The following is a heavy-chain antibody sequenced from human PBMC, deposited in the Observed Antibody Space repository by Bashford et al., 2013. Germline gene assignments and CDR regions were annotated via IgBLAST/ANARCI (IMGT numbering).Heavy chain of an antibody. CDR3: AKRMYSRSFPFDS. CDR2: ISWTSGRI. D-gene: IGHD6-6*01. CDR1: GFTFEAYA. J-gene: IGHJ4*02. Sequence: SLRLSCAVSGFTFEAYAMHWVRQGPGKGLEWVAGISWTSGRIGYADAVKGRFTISRDNAKNSLYLEMNSLRPEDTALYFXAKRMYSRSFPFDSWGRGTQVTVSS. V-gene: IGHV3-9*01.